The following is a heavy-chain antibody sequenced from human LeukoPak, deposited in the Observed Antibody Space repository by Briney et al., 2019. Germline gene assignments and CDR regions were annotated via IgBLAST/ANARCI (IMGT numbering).Heavy chain of an antibody. J-gene: IGHJ4*02. D-gene: IGHD3-3*01. CDR2: IKPDGSEK. Sequence: GGSLRLSCAASGFTFSQYWMSWVRQAPGKGLEWVANIKPDGSEKHYVDSVKGRFSISRDNTKNSLFLQISSLRGEDSAVYYCARDPNSIFGVVTVFDYWGQGTLVTVSS. V-gene: IGHV3-7*01. CDR3: ARDPNSIFGVVTVFDY. CDR1: GFTFSQYW.